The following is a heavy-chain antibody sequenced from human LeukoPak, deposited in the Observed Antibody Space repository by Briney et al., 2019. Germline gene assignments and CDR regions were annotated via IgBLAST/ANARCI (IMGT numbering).Heavy chain of an antibody. CDR3: ARVDCGGDCANYYYYYMDV. CDR1: GFTFSSYS. V-gene: IGHV3-21*04. CDR2: ISSSSSYI. D-gene: IGHD2-21*02. Sequence: PGGSLRLSCAASGFTFSSYSMNWVRQAPGKGLEWVSSISSSSSYIYYADSVKGRFTISRDNAKNSLYLQMNSLRAEDTALYYCARVDCGGDCANYYYYYMDVWGKGTTVTVSS. J-gene: IGHJ6*03.